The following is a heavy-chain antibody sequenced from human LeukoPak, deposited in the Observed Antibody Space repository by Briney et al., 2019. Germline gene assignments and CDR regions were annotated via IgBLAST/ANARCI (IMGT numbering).Heavy chain of an antibody. J-gene: IGHJ4*02. V-gene: IGHV3-74*01. Sequence: GGSLRLSCAASGFTFSSYAMSWVRQAPGKGLVWVSRINSDGSSTSYADSVKGRFTISRDNAKNTLYLQMNSLRAEDTAVYYCARAFSYYYDSSGYYALDYWGQGTLVTVSS. CDR1: GFTFSSYA. CDR3: ARAFSYYYDSSGYYALDY. CDR2: INSDGSST. D-gene: IGHD3-22*01.